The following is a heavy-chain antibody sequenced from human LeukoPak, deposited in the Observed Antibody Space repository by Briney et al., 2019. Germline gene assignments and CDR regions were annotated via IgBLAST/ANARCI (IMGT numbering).Heavy chain of an antibody. CDR1: GGSISSYY. CDR2: IYHSGIT. V-gene: IGHV4-59*04. D-gene: IGHD5/OR15-5a*01. J-gene: IGHJ4*02. CDR3: ATLVSTRYYFDY. Sequence: SGTLSLTCTVSGGSISSYYWGWIRQPPGKGLEWIGNIYHSGITYYNHFNSSLKSRVTISIDTSKNQFSLRLTSVTAADTAVYFCATLVSTRYYFDYWGQGTLVTVSS.